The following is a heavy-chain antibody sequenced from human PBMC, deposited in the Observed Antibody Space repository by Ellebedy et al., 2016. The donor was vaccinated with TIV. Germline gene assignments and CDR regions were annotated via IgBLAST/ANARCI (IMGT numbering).Heavy chain of an antibody. CDR3: ARGLFSAPGLDVY. J-gene: IGHJ4*02. Sequence: GESLKISCAASGFTFSSYAMSWVRQAPGKGLEWVSTISNTGSRTYYADSVEGRFIISRDNSKKTLYLQMNSLRAEDTAVYYCARGLFSAPGLDVYWGQGTLVTVSS. D-gene: IGHD6-13*01. CDR1: GFTFSSYA. V-gene: IGHV3-23*01. CDR2: ISNTGSRT.